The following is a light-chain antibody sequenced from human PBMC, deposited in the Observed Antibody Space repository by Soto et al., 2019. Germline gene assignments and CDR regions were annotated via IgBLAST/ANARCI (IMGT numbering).Light chain of an antibody. J-gene: IGKJ5*01. CDR1: QGISSY. Sequence: DIQFNQSPSSLFASLGDRITNPFLVSQGISSYLNWYRQKPGKVPKLLIYSASNLQSGVPSRFSGSGSGTDFTLTISSLQPEDFATYYCQQTNSFPRTFGQGTRLENK. V-gene: IGKV1-27*01. CDR2: SAS. CDR3: QQTNSFPRT.